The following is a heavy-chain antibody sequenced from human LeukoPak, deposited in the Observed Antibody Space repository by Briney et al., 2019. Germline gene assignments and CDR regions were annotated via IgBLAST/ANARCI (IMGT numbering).Heavy chain of an antibody. V-gene: IGHV3-23*01. Sequence: PGGSLRLSCAASGFTFSSYAMSWVRQAPGKGLEWVSAISGSGGSTYYADSVKGRFTISRDNSKNTLYLQMNSLRAEDTAVYYRAKVGCSGGSCSSYYYYYYMDVWGKGTTVTVSS. CDR1: GFTFSSYA. CDR3: AKVGCSGGSCSSYYYYYYMDV. CDR2: ISGSGGST. J-gene: IGHJ6*03. D-gene: IGHD2-15*01.